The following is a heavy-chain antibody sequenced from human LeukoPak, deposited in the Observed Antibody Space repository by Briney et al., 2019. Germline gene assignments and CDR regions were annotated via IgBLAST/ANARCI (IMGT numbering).Heavy chain of an antibody. CDR2: ISYDGSNK. CDR1: GFTFSSYG. D-gene: IGHD1-26*01. V-gene: IGHV3-30*18. CDR3: AKVITRVGATIFGALDI. J-gene: IGHJ3*02. Sequence: GGSLRLSCAASGFTFSSYGMHWVRQAPGKGLEWVAVISYDGSNKYYADSVKGRFTISRDNSKNTLYLQMNSLRAEDTAVYYCAKVITRVGATIFGALDIWGQGTMVTVSS.